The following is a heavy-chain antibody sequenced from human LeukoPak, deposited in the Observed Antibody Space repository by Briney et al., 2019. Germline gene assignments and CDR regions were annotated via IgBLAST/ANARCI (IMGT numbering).Heavy chain of an antibody. V-gene: IGHV4-39*07. J-gene: IGHJ4*02. CDR2: INHRGRT. CDR1: GGSIISSSHY. CDR3: ARVDYGDYSKDFDY. D-gene: IGHD4-17*01. Sequence: SETLSLTCTVSGGSIISSSHYWGWIRQPPGKGLEWIGEINHRGRTNYNPSLKSRVTISVDTSKNQFSLRLSSVTAADTAMYYCARVDYGDYSKDFDYWGQGILVTVSS.